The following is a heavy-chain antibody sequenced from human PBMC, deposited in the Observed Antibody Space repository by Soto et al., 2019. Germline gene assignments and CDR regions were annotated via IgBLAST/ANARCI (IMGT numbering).Heavy chain of an antibody. CDR2: IYYSGST. CDR3: ARPRVTFFDY. Sequence: PSETLSLTCTVSGFTISSYYWSWIRQPPGKGLEWIGYIYYSGSTNYNPSLKSRVTISVDTSKNQFSLKLSSVTAADTAVYYCARPRVTFFDYWGQGTLVTVSS. J-gene: IGHJ4*02. V-gene: IGHV4-59*01. D-gene: IGHD4-4*01. CDR1: GFTISSYY.